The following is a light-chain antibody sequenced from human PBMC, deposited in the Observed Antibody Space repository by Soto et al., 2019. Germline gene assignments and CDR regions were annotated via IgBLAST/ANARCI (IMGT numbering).Light chain of an antibody. CDR1: QDISNH. V-gene: IGKV1-33*01. CDR3: QHYDNLLLT. CDR2: DAS. J-gene: IGKJ4*01. Sequence: DLQMTQSPSSLSASVGDRVTITCQASQDISNHLNWYQQKLGKAPKLLIYDASTLETGVPSKFSGSGSGTDFTFTISSLQPEDIATYYCQHYDNLLLTFGGGTKVEIK.